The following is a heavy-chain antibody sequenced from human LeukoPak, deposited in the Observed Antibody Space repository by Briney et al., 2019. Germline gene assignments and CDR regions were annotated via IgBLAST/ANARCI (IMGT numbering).Heavy chain of an antibody. CDR3: ARARSFGGVIPPVFDY. CDR2: INAGNGNT. J-gene: IGHJ4*02. V-gene: IGHV1-3*01. Sequence: ASVKVSCKASGYTFTSYAMHWVRQAPGQRLEWMGWINAGNGNTKYSQKLQGRVTMTTDTSTSTAYMELRSLRSDDTAVYYCARARSFGGVIPPVFDYWGQGTLVTVSS. D-gene: IGHD3-16*02. CDR1: GYTFTSYA.